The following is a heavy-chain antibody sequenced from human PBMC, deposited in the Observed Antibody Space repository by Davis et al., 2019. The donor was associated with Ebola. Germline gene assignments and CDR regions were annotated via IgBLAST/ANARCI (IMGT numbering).Heavy chain of an antibody. V-gene: IGHV5-51*01. CDR3: ASQSDCSSTSCFYYYYGMDV. CDR1: GYSFTSYW. Sequence: GGSLRLSCKGSGYSFTSYWIGWVRQMPGKGLEWMGIIYPGDSDTRYSPSFQGQVTISADKSISTAYLQWSSLKASDTAMYYCASQSDCSSTSCFYYYYGMDVWGQGTTVTVSS. J-gene: IGHJ6*02. CDR2: IYPGDSDT. D-gene: IGHD2-2*01.